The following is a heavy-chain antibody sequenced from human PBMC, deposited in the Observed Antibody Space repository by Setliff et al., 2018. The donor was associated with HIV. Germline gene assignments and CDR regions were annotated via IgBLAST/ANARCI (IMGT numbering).Heavy chain of an antibody. CDR1: GFSFSTYA. J-gene: IGHJ4*02. V-gene: IGHV3-23*01. CDR3: AKYDWSEGSYPSDYLDS. CDR2: VGAVGSPK. D-gene: IGHD3-16*01. Sequence: GGSLRLSCAASGFSFSTYAMGWVRQAPGKGLEWVSTVGAVGSPKFYAESVKGRFTISKDNSKNTLYLQMTSLRDEDTAVYYCAKYDWSEGSYPSDYLDSWGQGTLVTVSS.